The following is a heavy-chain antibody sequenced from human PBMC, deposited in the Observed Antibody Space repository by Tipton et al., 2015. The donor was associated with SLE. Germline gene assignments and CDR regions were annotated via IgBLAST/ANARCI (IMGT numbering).Heavy chain of an antibody. J-gene: IGHJ5*02. CDR3: ARDGHHLLTVGWFDP. CDR1: GYTFTDYY. Sequence: SGAEVKKPGASVKVSCKASGYTFTDYYMYWVRQAPGQGLEWMGRINPNSGATNYAQNFQGRVTMTRDTSTSTAYMELSSLRSDDTAVYYCARDGHHLLTVGWFDPWGQGTLVTVSS. V-gene: IGHV1-2*06. CDR2: INPNSGAT. D-gene: IGHD2-2*01.